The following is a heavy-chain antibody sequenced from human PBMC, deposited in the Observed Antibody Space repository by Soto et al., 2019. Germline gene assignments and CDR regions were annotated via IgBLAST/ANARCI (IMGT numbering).Heavy chain of an antibody. Sequence: PSETLSLTCAVYGAXFSDYYWTWVRQSQGKGLEWIGEINHSGSTNYNPSLKSRVTISVDTSKKQFSLKVTSLTAADTAVYYCATDPPFYYDSSDYNRRVYWGQGTLVTVSS. J-gene: IGHJ4*02. CDR1: GAXFSDYY. CDR2: INHSGST. D-gene: IGHD3-22*01. V-gene: IGHV4-34*01. CDR3: ATDPPFYYDSSDYNRRVY.